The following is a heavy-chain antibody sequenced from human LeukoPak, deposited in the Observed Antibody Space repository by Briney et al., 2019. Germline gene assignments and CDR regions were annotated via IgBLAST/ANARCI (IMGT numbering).Heavy chain of an antibody. D-gene: IGHD3-16*02. V-gene: IGHV3-21*01. Sequence: PGGSLRLSCAASGFTFSSYSMNWVRQAPGKGLEWVSSISSSSSYIYYADSVKGRFTISRDNAKDSLYLQMNNLRAEDTAVYYCVRETDDYVWGSYRYLGYWGQGTLVTVSS. CDR2: ISSSSSYI. J-gene: IGHJ4*02. CDR1: GFTFSSYS. CDR3: VRETDDYVWGSYRYLGY.